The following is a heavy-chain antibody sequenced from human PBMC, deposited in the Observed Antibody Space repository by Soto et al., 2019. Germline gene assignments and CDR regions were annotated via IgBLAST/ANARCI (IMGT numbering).Heavy chain of an antibody. CDR3: ATKGYCSSTSCSQDYYYYMDV. J-gene: IGHJ6*03. CDR2: FDPEDGET. Sequence: ASVKVSCKVSGYTLTELSMHWVRQAPGEGLEWMGGFDPEDGETIYAQKFQGRVTMTEDTSTDTAYMELSSLRSEDTAVYYCATKGYCSSTSCSQDYYYYMDVWGKGTTVTVSS. CDR1: GYTLTELS. V-gene: IGHV1-24*01. D-gene: IGHD2-2*01.